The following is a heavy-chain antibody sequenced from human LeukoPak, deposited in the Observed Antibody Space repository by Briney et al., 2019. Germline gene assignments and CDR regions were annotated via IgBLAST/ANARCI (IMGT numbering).Heavy chain of an antibody. CDR1: GFTFSNYG. V-gene: IGHV3-33*01. Sequence: GRSLRLSCAASGFTFSNYGMHWVRQAPGKGLEWVAVIWYDGSDKYHADSVKGRFTISRDNSKNTLYLQMNSLRVEDTAVYYCARPVVLGAYLRGAYYFDSWGQGTLVTVSS. D-gene: IGHD3-16*01. CDR2: IWYDGSDK. CDR3: ARPVVLGAYLRGAYYFDS. J-gene: IGHJ4*02.